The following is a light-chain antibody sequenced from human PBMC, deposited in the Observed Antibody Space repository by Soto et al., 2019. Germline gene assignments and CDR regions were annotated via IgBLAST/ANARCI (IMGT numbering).Light chain of an antibody. CDR1: QGINTY. CDR3: QRSSGTPRA. CDR2: AAS. Sequence: DIQMTQSPSSLSSSLGDSVTITCRTSQGINTYLNWYQQKPGKAPKVLIYAASRLQSGVPSRFSGSGSGTDFTLTITSLQREDFGIYYCQRSSGTPRAFGQGTKVEIK. J-gene: IGKJ1*01. V-gene: IGKV1-39*01.